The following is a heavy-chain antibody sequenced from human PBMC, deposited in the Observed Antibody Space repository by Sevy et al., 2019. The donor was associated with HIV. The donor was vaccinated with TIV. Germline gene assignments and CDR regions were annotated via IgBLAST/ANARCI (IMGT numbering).Heavy chain of an antibody. J-gene: IGHJ4*02. Sequence: SETLSLTCTVSGGSISRSSYYWGWVRQPPGKGLEWIGSMYYSRSTYYNPSLKSRVTISGDTSKNQFSLKLSSVTAADTAVYYWASQVVAASYSFDYWGQGALVTVSS. CDR2: MYYSRST. V-gene: IGHV4-39*01. CDR1: GGSISRSSYY. D-gene: IGHD2-15*01. CDR3: ASQVVAASYSFDY.